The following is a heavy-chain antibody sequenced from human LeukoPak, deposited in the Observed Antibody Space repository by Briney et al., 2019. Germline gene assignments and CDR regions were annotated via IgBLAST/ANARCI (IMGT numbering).Heavy chain of an antibody. CDR1: GFTFSDHY. V-gene: IGHV3-72*01. CDR2: IRNKPNSYTT. J-gene: IGHJ4*02. CDR3: TSGYCSGGSCYQGAGY. Sequence: GGSLRLSCAASGFTFSDHYMGWVPQAPGKGLEWVGGIRNKPNSYTTDFDASVKGRFTISRDDSKNSLHLQMNSLKTEDTAVYYCTSGYCSGGSCYQGAGYWGQGALVTVSS. D-gene: IGHD2-15*01.